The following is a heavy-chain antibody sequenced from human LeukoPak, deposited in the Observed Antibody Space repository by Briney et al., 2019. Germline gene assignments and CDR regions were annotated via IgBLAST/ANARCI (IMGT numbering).Heavy chain of an antibody. D-gene: IGHD6-19*01. Sequence: ASVKVSCKASGYTFTSYAMNWVRQAPGQGLEWMGWINTNTGNPTYAQGFTGRFVFSLDTSVSTAYLQISSLKAEDTAVYYCARDHSVAGTDSHYYYYYYMDVWGKGTTVTVSS. CDR1: GYTFTSYA. J-gene: IGHJ6*03. CDR3: ARDHSVAGTDSHYYYYYYMDV. CDR2: INTNTGNP. V-gene: IGHV7-4-1*02.